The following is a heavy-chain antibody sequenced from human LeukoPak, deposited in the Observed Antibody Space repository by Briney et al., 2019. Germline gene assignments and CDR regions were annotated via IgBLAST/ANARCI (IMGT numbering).Heavy chain of an antibody. J-gene: IGHJ4*02. CDR2: INQDGSEK. Sequence: PGGSLRLSCAASGFTFSSYWMSWVRQAPGKGLEWVANINQDGSEKYYVDSVKGRFTISRDNAKNSLYLQTNSLRAEDTAVYYCAREFVAGATSPSYWGQGTLVTVSS. V-gene: IGHV3-7*01. D-gene: IGHD1-26*01. CDR3: AREFVAGATSPSY. CDR1: GFTFSSYW.